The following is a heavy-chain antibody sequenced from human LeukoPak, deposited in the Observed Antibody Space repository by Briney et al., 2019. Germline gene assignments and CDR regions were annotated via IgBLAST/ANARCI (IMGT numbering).Heavy chain of an antibody. J-gene: IGHJ4*02. CDR3: LITTRVPFHY. D-gene: IGHD3-22*01. Sequence: GSLRLSCAASGFTFSSYAMHWVRQAPGKGLEYVSAIISNGDSTFYADSVKGRFSISRDNSKNTLYLQMTSLRAEDTAVYYCLITTRVPFHYWGQGTLVTVSS. V-gene: IGHV3-64D*06. CDR2: IISNGDST. CDR1: GFTFSSYA.